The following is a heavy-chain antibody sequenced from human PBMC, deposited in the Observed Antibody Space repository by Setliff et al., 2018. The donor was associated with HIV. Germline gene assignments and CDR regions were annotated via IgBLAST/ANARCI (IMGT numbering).Heavy chain of an antibody. V-gene: IGHV1-69*04. CDR3: ARDRGVIATHPFDY. D-gene: IGHD6-13*01. CDR1: GGTFSSYT. J-gene: IGHJ4*02. Sequence: EASVKVSCKASGGTFSSYTISWVRQAPGQGLEWMGRIIPILGIANYAQKFQGRVTITADKSTSTAYMELSSLRSEDTAVYYCARDRGVIATHPFDYWGQGTLVTAPQ. CDR2: IIPILGIA.